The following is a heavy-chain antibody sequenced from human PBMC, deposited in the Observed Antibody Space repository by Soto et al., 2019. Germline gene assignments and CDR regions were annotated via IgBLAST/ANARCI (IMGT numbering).Heavy chain of an antibody. Sequence: SETLSLTCTVSGGSISSGDYYWSWIRQPPGKGLEWIGYIYYSGCTYYNPSLKSRVTISVDTSKNQFSLKLSSVTAADTAVYYCARGGYYDSSGTRSDYWGQGTLVTVSS. J-gene: IGHJ4*02. D-gene: IGHD3-22*01. CDR1: GGSISSGDYY. V-gene: IGHV4-30-4*01. CDR3: ARGGYYDSSGTRSDY. CDR2: IYYSGCT.